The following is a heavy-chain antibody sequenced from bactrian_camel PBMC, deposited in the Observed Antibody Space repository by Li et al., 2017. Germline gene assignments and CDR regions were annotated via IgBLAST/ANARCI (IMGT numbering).Heavy chain of an antibody. D-gene: IGHD6*01. J-gene: IGHJ4*01. V-gene: IGHV3S1*01. CDR1: AHTDSPNC. Sequence: HVQLVESGGGSVQAGGSLRLSCGASAHTDSPNCMGWFRQAPGKEREGVASSNIGDDSAYYADSVKGRFTISEDNARNTVYLRMNSLKTEDTAMYYCAKHGGWYGLWKWEYDYWGQGTQVTVS. CDR3: AKHGGWYGLWKWEYDY. CDR2: SNIGDDSA.